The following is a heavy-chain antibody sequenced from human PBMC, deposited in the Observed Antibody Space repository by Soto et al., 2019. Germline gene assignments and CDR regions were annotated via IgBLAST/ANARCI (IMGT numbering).Heavy chain of an antibody. CDR2: ISNDGSSE. V-gene: IGHV3-30-3*01. CDR1: GFTFSSYA. D-gene: IGHD6-6*01. J-gene: IGHJ6*02. CDR3: ARSRSSGIYYGMDV. Sequence: GGSLRLSCAASGFTFSSYALHWVRQSPGKGLEWVAVISNDGSSEYYADSVKGRFTISRDNSANTLYLRMNYLRVEDTALYYCARSRSSGIYYGMDVWGQGTTVTVSS.